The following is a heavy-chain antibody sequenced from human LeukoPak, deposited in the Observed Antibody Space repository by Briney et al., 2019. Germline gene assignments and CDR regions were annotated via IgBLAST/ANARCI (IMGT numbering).Heavy chain of an antibody. CDR3: AKDLGGYDETYGMDV. V-gene: IGHV3-23*01. Sequence: GGSLRLSCAASGFTFSSYAMSWVRQAPGKGLEWVSAISGSGGSTYYADSVKGRFTISRDNSKNTLYLQMNSLRAEDTAVYYCAKDLGGYDETYGMDVWGQGTTVTVSS. J-gene: IGHJ6*02. D-gene: IGHD3-22*01. CDR2: ISGSGGST. CDR1: GFTFSSYA.